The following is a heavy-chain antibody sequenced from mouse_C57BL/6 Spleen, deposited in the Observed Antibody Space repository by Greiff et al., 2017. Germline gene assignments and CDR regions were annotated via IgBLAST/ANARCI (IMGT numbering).Heavy chain of an antibody. Sequence: QVQLQQSGPGLVQPSQSLSITCTVSGFSLTSYGVHWVRQSPGKGLEWLGVIWSGGSTDYNAAFISRLSISKDNSKSQVFFTMNSLQADDTAIYYCARLAGPSYAMDDWGQGTSVTVSS. CDR2: IWSGGST. CDR3: ARLAGPSYAMDD. CDR1: GFSLTSYG. D-gene: IGHD1-1*01. J-gene: IGHJ4*01. V-gene: IGHV2-2*01.